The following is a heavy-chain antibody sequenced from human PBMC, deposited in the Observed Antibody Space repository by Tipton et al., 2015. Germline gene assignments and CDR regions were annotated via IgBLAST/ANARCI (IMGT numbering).Heavy chain of an antibody. J-gene: IGHJ4*02. CDR3: ACQDYDSLTRDYQTVDY. D-gene: IGHD3-9*01. CDR2: ISHSGNT. V-gene: IGHV4-38-2*01. CDR1: AYSISTDYY. Sequence: TLSLTCAVSAYSISTDYYWVWIRQPPGKGLEWIGTISHSGNTFYNPSLKSRVTISADTSKTQFSLKVSSVTAADTAMYYCACQDYDSLTRDYQTVDYWGQGTLVTVSS.